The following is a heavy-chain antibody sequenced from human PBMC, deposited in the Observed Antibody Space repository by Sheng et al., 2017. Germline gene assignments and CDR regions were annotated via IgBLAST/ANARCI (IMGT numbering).Heavy chain of an antibody. J-gene: IGHJ4*02. CDR2: INHSGST. Sequence: QVQLQQWGAGLLKPSETLSLTCAVYGGSFSGYYWSWIRQPPGKGLEWIGEINHSGSTNYNPSLKSRVTISGDTSKNQFSLKLSSVTAADTAVYYCARGSGTYYISFYFDYWGQGTLVTVSS. D-gene: IGHD1-26*01. CDR3: ARGSGTYYISFYFDY. V-gene: IGHV4-34*01. CDR1: GGSFSGYY.